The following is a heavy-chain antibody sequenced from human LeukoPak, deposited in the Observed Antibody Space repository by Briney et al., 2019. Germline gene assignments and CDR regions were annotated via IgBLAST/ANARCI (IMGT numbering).Heavy chain of an antibody. J-gene: IGHJ4*02. CDR1: GYTFTGYY. CDR2: INPNSGGT. D-gene: IGHD3-3*01. V-gene: IGHV1-2*02. CDR3: ASSPPFYDFWSGYLNFDY. Sequence: ASVKVSCKASGYTFTGYYMHWVRQAPGQGLEWMGWINPNSGGTNYTQKFQGRVTMTRDTSISTAYMELSRLRSDHTAVYYCASSPPFYDFWSGYLNFDYWGQGTLVTVSS.